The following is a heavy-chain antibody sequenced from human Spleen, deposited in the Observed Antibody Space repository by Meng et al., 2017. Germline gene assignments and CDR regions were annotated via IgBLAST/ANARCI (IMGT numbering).Heavy chain of an antibody. CDR2: IHPGDSDI. CDR3: ARRQTSGWGGFYYYAMDV. V-gene: IGHV5-51*01. CDR1: GYNFPSYW. J-gene: IGHJ6*02. D-gene: IGHD6-19*01. Sequence: KVSCKGSGYNFPSYWIGWVRQMPGKGLEWMGIIHPGDSDIRYSPSFNGQVTISADRSTNTAYLQWRSLKASDSAMYYCARRQTSGWGGFYYYAMDVWGPGTSVTVSS.